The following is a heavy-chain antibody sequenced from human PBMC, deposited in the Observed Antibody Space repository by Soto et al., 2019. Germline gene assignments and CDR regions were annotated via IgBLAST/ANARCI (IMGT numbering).Heavy chain of an antibody. CDR3: ARGPPGVTMVRGWGRPLDY. CDR1: GGSFSGYY. Sequence: PSETLSLTCAVYGGSFSGYYWSWIRQPPGKGLEWIGEINHSGSTNYNPSLKSRVTISVDTSKNQFSLKLSSVTAADTAVYYCARGPPGVTMVRGWGRPLDYWGQGTLVTVSS. CDR2: INHSGST. J-gene: IGHJ4*02. D-gene: IGHD3-10*01. V-gene: IGHV4-34*01.